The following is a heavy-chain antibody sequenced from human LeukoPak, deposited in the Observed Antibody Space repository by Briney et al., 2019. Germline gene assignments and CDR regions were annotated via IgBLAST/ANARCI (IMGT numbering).Heavy chain of an antibody. Sequence: SSETLSLTCTVSGGSISSYYWSWIRQPPGKGLEWIGYIYYSGSTNYNPSLKSRVTISVDTSKNQFSLKLSSVTAADTAVYYCAREGEVGATPFDYWGQGTLVTVSS. J-gene: IGHJ4*02. CDR1: GGSISSYY. CDR2: IYYSGST. CDR3: AREGEVGATPFDY. D-gene: IGHD1-26*01. V-gene: IGHV4-59*01.